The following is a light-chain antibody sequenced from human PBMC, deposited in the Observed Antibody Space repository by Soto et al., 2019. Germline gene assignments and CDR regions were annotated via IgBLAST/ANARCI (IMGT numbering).Light chain of an antibody. CDR2: DAS. V-gene: IGKV3D-15*01. Sequence: EIVLTQSPATLSLSPGESATLSCRATRSVSSYLAWYQQKPGQAPRLLIYDASSRPTDIPARFSGSGSGTEFTLSISSLQSEDFAVYYCQQYNNWPITFGQGTRLEIK. J-gene: IGKJ5*01. CDR3: QQYNNWPIT. CDR1: RSVSSY.